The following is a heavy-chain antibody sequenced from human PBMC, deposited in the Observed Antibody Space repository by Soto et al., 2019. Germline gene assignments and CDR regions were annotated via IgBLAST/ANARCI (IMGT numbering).Heavy chain of an antibody. D-gene: IGHD2-2*01. CDR2: IIPIFGTA. Sequence: GASVKVSCKASGGTFSSYAISWVRQAPGQGLEWMGGIIPIFGTANYAQKFQGRVTITADESTSTAYMELSSLRSEDTAVYYCARDRRDVVPAAMNWFDPWGQGTLVTVSS. V-gene: IGHV1-69*13. CDR3: ARDRRDVVPAAMNWFDP. CDR1: GGTFSSYA. J-gene: IGHJ5*02.